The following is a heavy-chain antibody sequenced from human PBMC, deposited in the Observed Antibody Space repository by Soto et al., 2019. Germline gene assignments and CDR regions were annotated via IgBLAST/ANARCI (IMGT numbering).Heavy chain of an antibody. Sequence: SETLSLTCTVSGGSISSYYWSWIRQPPGKGLEWIGYIYYSGSTNYNPSLKSRVTISVDKSKNQFSLKLSSVTAADTAVYYCARGPFRLGELSYFDYWGQGTLVTVSS. J-gene: IGHJ4*02. CDR1: GGSISSYY. CDR2: IYYSGST. CDR3: ARGPFRLGELSYFDY. V-gene: IGHV4-59*12. D-gene: IGHD3-16*02.